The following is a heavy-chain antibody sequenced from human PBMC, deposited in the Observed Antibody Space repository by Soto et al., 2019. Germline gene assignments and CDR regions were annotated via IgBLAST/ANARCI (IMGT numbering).Heavy chain of an antibody. J-gene: IGHJ5*02. Sequence: SETLSLTCTVSGGSISSYYWSWIRQPPGKGLEWIGYIYYSGSTNYNPSLKSRVTISVDTSKNQFSLKLRSVTAADTAVYYWASQGIAARPFWFDPWGQGTLVTVSS. CDR3: ASQGIAARPFWFDP. D-gene: IGHD6-6*01. CDR1: GGSISSYY. CDR2: IYYSGST. V-gene: IGHV4-59*08.